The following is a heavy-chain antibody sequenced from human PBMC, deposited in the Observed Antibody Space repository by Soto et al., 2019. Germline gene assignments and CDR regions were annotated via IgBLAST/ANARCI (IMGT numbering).Heavy chain of an antibody. Sequence: VKVSCKASGGTFSSYAISWVRQAPGQGLEWMGGIIPIFGTANYAQKFQGRVTITADESTSTAYMELSSLRSEDTAVYYCARSTQLNYYDSSGYYPLDYWGQGTLVTVSS. V-gene: IGHV1-69*13. D-gene: IGHD3-22*01. J-gene: IGHJ4*02. CDR1: GGTFSSYA. CDR2: IIPIFGTA. CDR3: ARSTQLNYYDSSGYYPLDY.